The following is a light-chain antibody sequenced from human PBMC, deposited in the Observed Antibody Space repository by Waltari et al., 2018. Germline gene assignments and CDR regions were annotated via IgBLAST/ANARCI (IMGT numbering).Light chain of an antibody. V-gene: IGLV8-61*01. CDR3: SMYMGSGIWV. CDR2: NGN. CDR1: SGYVSSIAY. J-gene: IGLJ3*02. Sequence: QTVLTHEPSSSVYPGGPVTLTSALLSGYVSSIAYAPWYQQTPGQAPRTLVYNGNGRSAGVPDRFSGSILGNKAALTITGAQADDESDYHCSMYMGSGIWVFGGGTKLTVL.